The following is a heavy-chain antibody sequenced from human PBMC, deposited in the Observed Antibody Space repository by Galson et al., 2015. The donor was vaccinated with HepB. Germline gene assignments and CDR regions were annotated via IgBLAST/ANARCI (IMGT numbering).Heavy chain of an antibody. CDR1: GYTFTSYA. J-gene: IGHJ4*02. CDR2: INAGNGNT. D-gene: IGHD5-12*01. V-gene: IGHV1-3*01. CDR3: AREGLRGYSGYEALPAGGY. Sequence: SVKVSCKASGYTFTSYAMHWVRQAPGQRLEWMGWINAGNGNTKYSQKFQGRVTITRDTSASTAYMELSSLRSEDTAVYYCAREGLRGYSGYEALPAGGYWGQGTLVTVSS.